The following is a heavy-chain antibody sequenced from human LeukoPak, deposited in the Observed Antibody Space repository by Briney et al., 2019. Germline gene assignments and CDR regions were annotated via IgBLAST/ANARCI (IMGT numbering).Heavy chain of an antibody. CDR3: ARGGYYGSGNDFRFDP. CDR1: GGSISNYY. D-gene: IGHD3-10*01. V-gene: IGHV4-59*01. Sequence: TSETLSVTCTVSGGSISNYYWSWIRQPPGKELEWIGYIYYSGSTNYNPSLKSRVTISVDTSKNQFSLKLTSVTAADTAVYFCARGGYYGSGNDFRFDPWGQGTLVTVSS. CDR2: IYYSGST. J-gene: IGHJ5*02.